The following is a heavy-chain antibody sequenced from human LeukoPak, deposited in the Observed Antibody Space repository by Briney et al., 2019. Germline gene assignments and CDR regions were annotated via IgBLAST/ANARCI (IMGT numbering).Heavy chain of an antibody. V-gene: IGHV3-21*01. D-gene: IGHD3-10*01. CDR2: ISSSSSYI. Sequence: PGGSLRLSCAASGFTFSSYSMNWVRQAPGKGLEWVSSISSSSSYIYYADSVKGRFTISRDNAKNSLYLQMNSLRAEDTAVYYCARCGMVRGARGGNWFDPWGQGTLVTVSS. CDR3: ARCGMVRGARGGNWFDP. CDR1: GFTFSSYS. J-gene: IGHJ5*02.